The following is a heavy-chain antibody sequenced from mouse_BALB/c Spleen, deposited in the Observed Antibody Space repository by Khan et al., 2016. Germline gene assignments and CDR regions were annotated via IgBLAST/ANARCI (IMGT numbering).Heavy chain of an antibody. V-gene: IGHV5-17*02. J-gene: IGHJ2*01. D-gene: IGHD2-14*01. Sequence: EVELVESGGGLVQPGGSRKLSCAASGFTFSSFGMHWVRQAPEKGLEWVAYISSDSSTKYYADTVKGRFTISRDNPKNTLFLQMTSLRSEDTAIFYRARDRYDYWGQGTTLTVSS. CDR3: ARDRYDY. CDR1: GFTFSSFG. CDR2: ISSDSSTK.